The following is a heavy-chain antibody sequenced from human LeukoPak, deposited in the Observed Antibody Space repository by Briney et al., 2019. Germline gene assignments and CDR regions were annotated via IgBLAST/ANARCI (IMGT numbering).Heavy chain of an antibody. D-gene: IGHD1-26*01. V-gene: IGHV3-21*01. CDR3: ARALLIVGATHYFDY. Sequence: GGSLRLSCAASGFTFSSYSMDWVRQAPGKGLEWVSSISSSSSYIYYADSVKGRFTISRDNAKNSLYLQINSLRAEDTAVYYCARALLIVGATHYFDYWGQGTLVTVSS. CDR1: GFTFSSYS. J-gene: IGHJ4*02. CDR2: ISSSSSYI.